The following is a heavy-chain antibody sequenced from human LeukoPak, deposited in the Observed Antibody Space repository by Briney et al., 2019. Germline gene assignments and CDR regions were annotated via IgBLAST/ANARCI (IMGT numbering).Heavy chain of an antibody. CDR1: GFTFSSYG. Sequence: GGSLRLSCAASGFTFSSYGMHWVRQAPGKGLEWVAVIWYDGSNKYYADSVKGRFTISRDNSKNTLYLQMNSLRAEDTAVYYCARDKFIGGRRGIGYWGQGTLVTVAS. J-gene: IGHJ4*02. CDR2: IWYDGSNK. V-gene: IGHV3-33*01. D-gene: IGHD3-16*01. CDR3: ARDKFIGGRRGIGY.